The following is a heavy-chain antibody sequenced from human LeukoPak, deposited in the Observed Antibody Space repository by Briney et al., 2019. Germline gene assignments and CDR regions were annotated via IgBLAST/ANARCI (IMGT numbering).Heavy chain of an antibody. J-gene: IGHJ5*02. CDR3: GKGRNVLLFLVLSFGWFAP. CDR1: GFTFSSYA. CDR2: ISGSGGSK. V-gene: IGHV3-23*01. D-gene: IGHD3-3*01. Sequence: GGSLRLSCAASGFTFSSYAMHWVRQAPGKGLEWVSAISGSGGSKYYADSVKGRFTISRDNSKNTLYLQMNSLRAEDTAVYYCGKGRNVLLFLVLSFGWFAPWGQGTLVTVSS.